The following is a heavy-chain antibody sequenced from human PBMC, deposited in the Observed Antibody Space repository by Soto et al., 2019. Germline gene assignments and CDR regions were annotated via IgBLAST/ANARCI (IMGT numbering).Heavy chain of an antibody. V-gene: IGHV3-21*01. J-gene: IGHJ4*02. CDR3: ARGRIAAAVDY. CDR2: ISSSSSYI. CDR1: GFTSSSYS. D-gene: IGHD6-13*01. Sequence: GGSLRLSCAASGFTSSSYSMNWVRQAPGKGLEWVSSISSSSSYIHYADSVKGRFTISRDNAKNSLYLQMNSLRAEDTAVYYCARGRIAAAVDYWGQGTLVTVSS.